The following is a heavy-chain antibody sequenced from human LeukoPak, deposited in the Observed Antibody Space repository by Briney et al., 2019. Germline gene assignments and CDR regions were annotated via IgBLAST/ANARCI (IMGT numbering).Heavy chain of an antibody. CDR1: GFTFSSYW. CDR3: ARAMDS. V-gene: IGHV3-7*03. CDR2: IKQDGSEK. J-gene: IGHJ4*02. Sequence: GGSLRLSCVGSGFTFSSYWMNWVRQAPGKGLEWVANIKQDGSEKYYMDSVKGRFTISRDNAKNSLYLQMHSLRAEDTAVYYCARAMDSWGQGTLVTVSS.